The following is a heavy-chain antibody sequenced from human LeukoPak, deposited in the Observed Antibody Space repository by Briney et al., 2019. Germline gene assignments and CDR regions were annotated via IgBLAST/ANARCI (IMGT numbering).Heavy chain of an antibody. CDR3: AKDTYSSSWYSVEPRADV. CDR1: GFTFSSYA. CDR2: ISGSGGST. J-gene: IGHJ6*04. D-gene: IGHD6-13*01. Sequence: GGSLRLSCAASGFTFSSYAMSWVRQAPGKGLEWVSAISGSGGSTYYADSVKGRFTISRDNSKNTLYLQMNGLRAEDTAVYYCAKDTYSSSWYSVEPRADVWGKGTTVTVSS. V-gene: IGHV3-23*01.